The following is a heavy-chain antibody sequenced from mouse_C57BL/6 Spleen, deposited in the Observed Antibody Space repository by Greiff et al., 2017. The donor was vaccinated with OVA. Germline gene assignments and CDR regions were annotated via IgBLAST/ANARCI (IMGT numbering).Heavy chain of an antibody. CDR1: GFSLTSYG. J-gene: IGHJ4*01. V-gene: IGHV2-5*01. CDR2: IWRGGST. Sequence: VQGVESGPGLVQPSQSLSITCTVSGFSLTSYGVHWVRQSPGKGLEWLGVIWRGGSTDYNAAFMSRLSITKDISKSQVFFKMNSLQADDTAIYYCAKDGSSWGYAMDYWGQGTSVTVSS. D-gene: IGHD1-1*01. CDR3: AKDGSSWGYAMDY.